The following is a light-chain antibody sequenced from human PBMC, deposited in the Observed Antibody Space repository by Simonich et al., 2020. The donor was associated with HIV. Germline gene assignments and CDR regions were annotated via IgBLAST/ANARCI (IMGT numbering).Light chain of an antibody. Sequence: DIVMTQSPDSLTVSLGERATINCKSSQSVLSSSDNKNYLAWYQQKPRQPPKLLISWASTREAGVPDRFSGSGSETDFTLTISSLQVEDVAVYYCQQYYTTPWTFGQGTKVEI. V-gene: IGKV4-1*01. J-gene: IGKJ1*01. CDR2: WAS. CDR1: QSVLSSSDNKNY. CDR3: QQYYTTPWT.